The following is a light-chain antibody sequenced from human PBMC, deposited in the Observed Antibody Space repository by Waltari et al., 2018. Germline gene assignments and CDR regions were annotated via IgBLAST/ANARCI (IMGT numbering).Light chain of an antibody. CDR3: RVWDSDTYV. Sequence: SYELTQPPSVSLDPGQTARITCGGNNIVNKNVQWFQQRPGQAPVLVIYRDTNRPSGVPERFSACNSGDMATLTTRRAPDGDEGECSCRVWDSDTYVFAPGTKLTVL. CDR1: NIVNKN. CDR2: RDT. J-gene: IGLJ1*01. V-gene: IGLV3-9*01.